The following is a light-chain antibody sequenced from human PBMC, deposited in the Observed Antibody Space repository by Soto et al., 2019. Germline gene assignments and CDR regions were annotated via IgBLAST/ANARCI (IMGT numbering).Light chain of an antibody. CDR1: TSDVSYSNY. V-gene: IGLV2-11*01. J-gene: IGLJ2*01. CDR3: CLYGRSSVV. CDR2: DVS. Sequence: QSALTQPRSVSASPGQSVTITCIVTTSDVSYSNYVSWYQHHPGKVPKRIIYDVSERPSGVPDRFSGSKSGNTASLTISGLQADDEADYYCCLYGRSSVVFGGGTKATVL.